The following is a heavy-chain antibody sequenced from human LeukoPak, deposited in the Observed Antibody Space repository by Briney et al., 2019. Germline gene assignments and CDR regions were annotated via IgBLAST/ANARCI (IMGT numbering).Heavy chain of an antibody. CDR1: GGSVSSGDYY. D-gene: IGHD3-10*01. CDR2: IYYSGST. J-gene: IGHJ1*01. Sequence: SETLSLTCTVSGGSVSSGDYYWSWIRQPPGKGLGWIVYIYYSGSTYYNPSLKSRVTISLDTSKNQRSLKLSSVTAADTAVYYCARSNGSGSYRYFQHWGQGTLVTVSS. V-gene: IGHV4-30-4*01. CDR3: ARSNGSGSYRYFQH.